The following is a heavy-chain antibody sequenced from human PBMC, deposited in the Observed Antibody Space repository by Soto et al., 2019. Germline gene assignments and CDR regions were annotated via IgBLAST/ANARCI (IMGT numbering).Heavy chain of an antibody. CDR1: GFTCSSYG. CDR2: IWYDGSNK. CDR3: ARDQSSTGYSGYDFQGIFDY. J-gene: IGHJ4*02. V-gene: IGHV3-33*01. Sequence: GGSLRLSCAASGFTCSSYGMHWVRQAPGKGLEWVAVIWYDGSNKYYADSVKGRFTISRDNSKNTLYLQMNSLRAEDTAVYYCARDQSSTGYSGYDFQGIFDYWGQGTLVTVSS. D-gene: IGHD5-12*01.